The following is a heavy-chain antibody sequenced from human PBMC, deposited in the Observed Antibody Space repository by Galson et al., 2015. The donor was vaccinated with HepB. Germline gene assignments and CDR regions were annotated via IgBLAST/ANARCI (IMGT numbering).Heavy chain of an antibody. Sequence: SLRLSCAGSGFTFSRTGMTWVRQAPGKGLECVSAISVTGSGRDYVDSVRGRFTISRDNSKNMLCLQMNDLRAEDTAVYYCAKGTASIDYWGQGTLVTVSS. V-gene: IGHV3-23*01. CDR2: ISVTGSGR. J-gene: IGHJ4*02. CDR1: GFTFSRTG. CDR3: AKGTASIDY. D-gene: IGHD4-11*01.